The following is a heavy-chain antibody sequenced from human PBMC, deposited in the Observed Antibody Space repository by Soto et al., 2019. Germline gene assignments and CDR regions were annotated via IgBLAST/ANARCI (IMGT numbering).Heavy chain of an antibody. CDR3: ARHASQESSDYYYYMDV. Sequence: SETLSLTCTVSGGSISSYYWSWIRQPPGKGLEWIGYIYYSGSTNYNPSLKSRVTISVDTSKNQFSLKLSSVTAADTAVYYCARHASQESSDYYYYMDVWGKGTTVTVSS. CDR2: IYYSGST. D-gene: IGHD3-10*01. CDR1: GGSISSYY. V-gene: IGHV4-59*08. J-gene: IGHJ6*03.